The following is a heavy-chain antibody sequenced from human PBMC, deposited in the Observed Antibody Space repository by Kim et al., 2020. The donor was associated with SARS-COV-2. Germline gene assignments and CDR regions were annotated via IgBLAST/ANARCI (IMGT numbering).Heavy chain of an antibody. CDR1: GFTFGIYS. CDR3: ARVGDYGVLDY. CDR2: INNKGDKT. D-gene: IGHD3-10*01. V-gene: IGHV3-64*02. J-gene: IGHJ4*02. Sequence: GGSLRLSCAASGFTFGIYSMHWVRQAPGKGLEYVSAINNKGDKTFYADSVKGRFTISRDNSRNTLYVQMDSLRDEDTAVYYCARVGDYGVLDYWGQGALVTVSS.